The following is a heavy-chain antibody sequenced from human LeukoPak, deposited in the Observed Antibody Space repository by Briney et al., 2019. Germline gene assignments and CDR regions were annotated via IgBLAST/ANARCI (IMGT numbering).Heavy chain of an antibody. D-gene: IGHD6-19*01. CDR1: GGSISSNNW. CDR2: VYQSGTT. J-gene: IGHJ4*02. Sequence: SETLSLTCAVSGGAVSGGSISSNNWWSWVRQPPGKGLEWVGEVYQSGTTKYNPSLESRVTVSLDKSKNRFSLNLNSVTATDTAVYYCATFPKYSSGWSSFDYWGQGILVTVSS. CDR3: ATFPKYSSGWSSFDY. V-gene: IGHV4/OR15-8*02.